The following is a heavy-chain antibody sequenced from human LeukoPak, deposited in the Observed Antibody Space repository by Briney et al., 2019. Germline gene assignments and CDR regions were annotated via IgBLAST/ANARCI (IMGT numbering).Heavy chain of an antibody. Sequence: SETLSLTCTVSGGSISSYYWSWLRQPAGKGLEWIGRIYTSGSTNYNPSLKSRVTMSVDTSKNQFSLKLSSVTAADTAVYYCAREYYSSSWYNMGWFDPWGQGTLVTVSS. CDR2: IYTSGST. J-gene: IGHJ5*02. CDR1: GGSISSYY. D-gene: IGHD6-13*01. V-gene: IGHV4-4*07. CDR3: AREYYSSSWYNMGWFDP.